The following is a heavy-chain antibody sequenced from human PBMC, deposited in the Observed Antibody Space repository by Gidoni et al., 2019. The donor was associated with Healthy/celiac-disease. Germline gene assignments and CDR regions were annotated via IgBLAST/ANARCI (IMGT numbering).Heavy chain of an antibody. V-gene: IGHV1-3*01. Sequence: QVQLVQSGAEVKKPGASVQVSCKAPGYTFTSYAMHWVRQAPGQRLEWMGWINAGNGNTKYSQKFQGRVTITRDTSASTAYMELSSLRSEDTAVYYCARDNDILTGYHPWGQGTLVTVSS. J-gene: IGHJ5*02. D-gene: IGHD3-9*01. CDR1: GYTFTSYA. CDR3: ARDNDILTGYHP. CDR2: INAGNGNT.